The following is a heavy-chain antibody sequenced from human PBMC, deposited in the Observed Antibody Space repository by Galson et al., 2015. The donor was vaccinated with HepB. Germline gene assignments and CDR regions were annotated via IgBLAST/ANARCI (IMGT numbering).Heavy chain of an antibody. J-gene: IGHJ4*02. D-gene: IGHD3-16*02. Sequence: SLRLSCAASGFTFSSYWMNWVRQAPGKGLEWVANIKQDGSDKYYVDSVKGRFTISRDNAKNSLYLQMNSLRAEDTAVYYCARFWLDYDYVWGSYRYGYFDYWGQGTLVTVSS. CDR1: GFTFSSYW. V-gene: IGHV3-7*03. CDR3: ARFWLDYDYVWGSYRYGYFDY. CDR2: IKQDGSDK.